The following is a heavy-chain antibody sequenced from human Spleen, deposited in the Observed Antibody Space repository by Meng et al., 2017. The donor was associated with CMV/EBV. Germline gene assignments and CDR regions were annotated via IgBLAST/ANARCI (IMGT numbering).Heavy chain of an antibody. J-gene: IGHJ4*02. CDR1: GYTFSKYD. CDR3: VRGWGAYSRLDFDH. Sequence: KASGYTFSKYDINWVRQATGQGLEWMGWMNPNSGNTGYAQKFQGRVTITRNTSITTAYMELSSLRFEDTAVYYCVRGWGAYSRLDFDHWGQGTLVTVSS. V-gene: IGHV1-8*03. CDR2: MNPNSGNT. D-gene: IGHD3-3*01.